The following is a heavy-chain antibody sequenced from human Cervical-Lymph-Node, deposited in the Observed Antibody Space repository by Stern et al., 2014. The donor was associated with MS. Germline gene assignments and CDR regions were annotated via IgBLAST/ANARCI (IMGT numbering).Heavy chain of an antibody. J-gene: IGHJ4*02. CDR3: AKGSGGSGYYPVALDY. CDR2: ITWNSVSV. Sequence: EVQLVASGGGLVQPGRSLRLSCEASGFTFDDYALHWVRQAPGKGLEWVSGITWNSVSVGYADSVKGRFTISRDNAKNSLYLQMNSLRGDDTALYYCAKGSGGSGYYPVALDYWGQGTLVTVSS. V-gene: IGHV3-9*01. D-gene: IGHD3-3*01. CDR1: GFTFDDYA.